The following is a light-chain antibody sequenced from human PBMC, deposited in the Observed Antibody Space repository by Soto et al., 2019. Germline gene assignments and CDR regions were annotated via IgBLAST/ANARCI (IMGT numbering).Light chain of an antibody. CDR1: QSVSSIF. V-gene: IGKV3-20*01. CDR3: QQYGTSPPT. J-gene: IGKJ1*01. CDR2: GAS. Sequence: EIVLTQSPGTLSLSPGERATLSCKASQSVSSIFLAWYQRKPGLAPRLLIYGASYRATDIPYRFSGSGSGTDFTLTITRLEPEDFAVYYCQQYGTSPPTFGQGTKVEI.